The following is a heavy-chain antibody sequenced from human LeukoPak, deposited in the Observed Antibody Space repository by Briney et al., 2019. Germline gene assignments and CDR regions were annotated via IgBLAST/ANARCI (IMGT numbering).Heavy chain of an antibody. V-gene: IGHV3-7*01. Sequence: PGGSLRLSCAASGFTFSSYWMSWVRQAPGKGLEWVANIKQDGSEKYYVDSVKGRFTISRDNAKNSLYLQMNSLRAEDTAVYYCARRYDSSGYYYGGYYYYYGMDVWGQGTTVTVSS. CDR1: GFTFSSYW. J-gene: IGHJ6*02. D-gene: IGHD3-22*01. CDR2: IKQDGSEK. CDR3: ARRYDSSGYYYGGYYYYYGMDV.